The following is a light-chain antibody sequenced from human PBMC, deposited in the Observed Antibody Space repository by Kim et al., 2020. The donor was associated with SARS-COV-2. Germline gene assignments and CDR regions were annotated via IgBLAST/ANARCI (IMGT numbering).Light chain of an antibody. Sequence: SSELTQDPAVSVALGQTVKITCQGDSLGTFYVNWYQQKPGQAPVFVIDGRANPPSGIPDRFPVSRSRNTASLTIAGAQAAAEADFYCNSRDTSDCLFFFG. V-gene: IGLV3-19*01. CDR3: NSRDTSDCLFF. CDR2: GRA. CDR1: SLGTFY. J-gene: IGLJ1*01.